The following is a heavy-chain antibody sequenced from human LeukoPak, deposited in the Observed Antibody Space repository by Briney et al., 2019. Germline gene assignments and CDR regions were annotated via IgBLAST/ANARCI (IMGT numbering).Heavy chain of an antibody. CDR1: GFTFTGYY. Sequence: GASVKVSCKAFGFTFTGYYIHWVRQAPGQGLEWMRWINPNSGGTNYEQKFQGRVTMTRDTSISTAHMELSRLRSDDTAVYYCAREGYYDSSGYTRDAFDIWGQGTMVTVSS. J-gene: IGHJ3*02. CDR2: INPNSGGT. V-gene: IGHV1-2*02. D-gene: IGHD3-22*01. CDR3: AREGYYDSSGYTRDAFDI.